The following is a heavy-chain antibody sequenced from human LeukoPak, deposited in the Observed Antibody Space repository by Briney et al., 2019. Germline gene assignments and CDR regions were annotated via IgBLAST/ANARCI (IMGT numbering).Heavy chain of an antibody. J-gene: IGHJ4*02. D-gene: IGHD3-9*01. CDR3: ARGRREGYFDWLLFDY. V-gene: IGHV1-18*01. CDR1: GYTFTSYG. Sequence: GASVKVSCKASGYTFTSYGISWVRQAPGQGLEWMGWISAYNGNTNYAQKLQGRVTMTTDTSTSTAYMELRSLRSDDTAVYYCARGRREGYFDWLLFDYWGQGTLVTVSS. CDR2: ISAYNGNT.